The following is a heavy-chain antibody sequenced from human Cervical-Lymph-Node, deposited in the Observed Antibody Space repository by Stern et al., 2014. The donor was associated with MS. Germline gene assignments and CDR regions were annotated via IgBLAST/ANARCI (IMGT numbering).Heavy chain of an antibody. J-gene: IGHJ4*02. CDR1: GFTFGDYA. Sequence: EVQLVESGGGLVQPGRSLRLSCTASGFTFGDYAMSWFRQAPGQGLAWVGLITSIPYGGTTEYAASVRGRFTISRDDSKSIAYLQMNSLKTEDTALYYCSRETGATEEYYFDYWGQGALVTVSS. D-gene: IGHD1-26*01. CDR3: SRETGATEEYYFDY. V-gene: IGHV3-49*03. CDR2: ITSIPYGGTT.